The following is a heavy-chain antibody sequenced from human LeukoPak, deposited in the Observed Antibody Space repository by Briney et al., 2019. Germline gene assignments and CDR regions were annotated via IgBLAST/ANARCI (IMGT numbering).Heavy chain of an antibody. Sequence: GASVKVSCTASGYTFTGYYMYWVRQAPGQGLEWMGRINPNSGATNYAQKFQGRVTMTTDTSTSTAYMELRSLRSDDTAVYYCARPDAPLGGLSDYYYGMDVWGQGTTVTVSS. D-gene: IGHD4-23*01. CDR2: INPNSGAT. J-gene: IGHJ6*02. CDR3: ARPDAPLGGLSDYYYGMDV. CDR1: GYTFTGYY. V-gene: IGHV1-2*06.